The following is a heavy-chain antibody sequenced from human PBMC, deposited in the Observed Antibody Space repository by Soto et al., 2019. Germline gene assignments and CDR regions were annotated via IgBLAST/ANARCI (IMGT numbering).Heavy chain of an antibody. J-gene: IGHJ4*02. CDR3: ASEYIYDSSGNIVQPDY. CDR2: ISGSGGST. V-gene: IGHV3-23*01. Sequence: EVQLLESGGGLVQPGGSLRLSCAASGFTFSNYAMTWVRQAPGKGLEWVSAISGSGGSTYYADSVKGRCTISRDNSKNTVYLQMNSRRAEDTAIYYCASEYIYDSSGNIVQPDYWGQGTLVTVSS. CDR1: GFTFSNYA. D-gene: IGHD3-22*01.